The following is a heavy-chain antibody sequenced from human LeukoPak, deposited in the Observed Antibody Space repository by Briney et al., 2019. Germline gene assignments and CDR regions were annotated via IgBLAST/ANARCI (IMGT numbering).Heavy chain of an antibody. CDR3: AKDFRLLWFGEGWDAFDI. Sequence: PGGSLRLSCAAFGFTFNTDWMSWVRQAPGKGLEWVANIKEDGSEIYYVDSVKGRFTISRDNAKNSLYLQMNSLRAEDTAVYYCAKDFRLLWFGEGWDAFDIWGQGTMVTVSS. CDR1: GFTFNTDW. J-gene: IGHJ3*02. V-gene: IGHV3-7*03. D-gene: IGHD3-10*01. CDR2: IKEDGSEI.